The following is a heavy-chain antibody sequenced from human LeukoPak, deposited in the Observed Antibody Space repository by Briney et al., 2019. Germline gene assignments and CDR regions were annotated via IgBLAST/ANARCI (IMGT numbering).Heavy chain of an antibody. D-gene: IGHD2-21*02. J-gene: IGHJ6*03. Sequence: ASVKVSCKASGYTFTSYDINWVRQATGHGLEWMGWMNPNSGNTGYAQKFQGRVTMTRNTSIGTAYMELRSLRSEDTAVYYCARGVVTAIGGYYYYYYYMDVWGKGTTVTVSS. V-gene: IGHV1-8*01. CDR3: ARGVVTAIGGYYYYYYYMDV. CDR1: GYTFTSYD. CDR2: MNPNSGNT.